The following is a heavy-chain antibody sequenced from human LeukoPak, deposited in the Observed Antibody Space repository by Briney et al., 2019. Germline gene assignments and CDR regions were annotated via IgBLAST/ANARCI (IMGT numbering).Heavy chain of an antibody. Sequence: SSETLSLTCTVSGGSISSSSYYWGWIRQPPGKGLEWIGSIYYSGSTYYNPSLKSRVTISVDTSKNQFSLKLSSVTAADTAVYYCARYIVVVPAALLLWFGAPDAFDIWGQGTMVTVSS. D-gene: IGHD2-2*01. CDR2: IYYSGST. CDR3: ARYIVVVPAALLLWFGAPDAFDI. V-gene: IGHV4-39*07. J-gene: IGHJ3*02. CDR1: GGSISSSSYY.